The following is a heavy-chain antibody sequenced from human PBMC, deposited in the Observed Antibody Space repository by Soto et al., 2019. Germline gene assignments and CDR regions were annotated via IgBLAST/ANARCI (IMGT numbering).Heavy chain of an antibody. Sequence: QVQLQESGPGLVKPSETLSLTCTVSGGSISSYYWSWIRQPPGKGLEWIGYIYYSGSTNYNPSLKSRVTISVDTSKNPFSLKLSSVTAADTAVYYCARSADGRYFDWSLGDYYYGMDVWGQGTTVTVSS. V-gene: IGHV4-59*08. CDR2: IYYSGST. CDR1: GGSISSYY. D-gene: IGHD3-9*01. J-gene: IGHJ6*02. CDR3: ARSADGRYFDWSLGDYYYGMDV.